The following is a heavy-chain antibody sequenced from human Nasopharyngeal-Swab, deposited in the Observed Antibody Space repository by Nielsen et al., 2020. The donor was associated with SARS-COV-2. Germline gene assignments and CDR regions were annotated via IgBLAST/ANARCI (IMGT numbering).Heavy chain of an antibody. D-gene: IGHD3-16*01. Sequence: GSLRLSCAASGFTLSNYWIHWVRQTPGKGLLWVSRINTDASRTSYADSVKGRFTISRDNAKNTVYLQMNSLRGEYTAVYYCTRVDVHDAFDMWGQGTMVTVSS. CDR2: INTDASRT. V-gene: IGHV3-74*01. J-gene: IGHJ3*02. CDR1: GFTLSNYW. CDR3: TRVDVHDAFDM.